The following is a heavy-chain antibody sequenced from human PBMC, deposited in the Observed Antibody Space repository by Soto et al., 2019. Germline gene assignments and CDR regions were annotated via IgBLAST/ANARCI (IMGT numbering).Heavy chain of an antibody. CDR3: ARDPVQQQLVHLPVNYNWFDP. J-gene: IGHJ5*02. CDR2: ISSSSSYI. V-gene: IGHV3-21*03. Sequence: GGSLRLSCAASGFTFSSYSMNWVRQAPGKGLEWVSSISSSSSYIYYADSVKGRFTISRDNAKNSLYLQMNSLRAEDTAVYYCARDPVQQQLVHLPVNYNWFDPWGQGTLVTVSS. CDR1: GFTFSSYS. D-gene: IGHD6-13*01.